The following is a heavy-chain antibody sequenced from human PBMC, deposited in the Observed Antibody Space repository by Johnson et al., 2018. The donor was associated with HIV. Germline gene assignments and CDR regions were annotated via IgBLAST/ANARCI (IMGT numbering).Heavy chain of an antibody. V-gene: IGHV3-66*04. D-gene: IGHD4-23*01. Sequence: VQLVESGGGLVKPGGSLRLSCAASGFTVSSNYMSWVRQAPGKGLEWVSVIYSGGSTYYADSVKVRFAISRDNSKNPLYLQMNSLRAEDTAVYYCARRTVVTPGAFDIWGQGTMVTVSS. CDR3: ARRTVVTPGAFDI. J-gene: IGHJ3*02. CDR1: GFTVSSNY. CDR2: IYSGGST.